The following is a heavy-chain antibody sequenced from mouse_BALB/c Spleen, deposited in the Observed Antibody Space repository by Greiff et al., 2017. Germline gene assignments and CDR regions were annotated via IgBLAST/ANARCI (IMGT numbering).Heavy chain of an antibody. Sequence: VQLVESGAELVRPGTSVKVSCKASGYAFTNYLIEWVKQRPGQGLEWIGVINPGSGGTNYNEKFKGKATLTADKSSSTAYMQLSSLTSDDSAVYFCARGGDYDGGLAYWGQGTLVTVSA. CDR3: ARGGDYDGGLAY. D-gene: IGHD2-4*01. V-gene: IGHV1-54*01. CDR1: GYAFTNYL. CDR2: INPGSGGT. J-gene: IGHJ3*01.